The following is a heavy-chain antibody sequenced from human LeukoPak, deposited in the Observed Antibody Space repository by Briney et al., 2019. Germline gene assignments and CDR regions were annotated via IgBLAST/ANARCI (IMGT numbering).Heavy chain of an antibody. Sequence: SETLSLTCTVSGGSINSYYWSWIRQPPGKGLEWIGYIYYSGSTNYNPSLKSRVTISVDTSKNQFSLKLSSVTAADTAVYYCARTSSIAARYNWSDPWGQGTLVTVSS. D-gene: IGHD6-6*01. V-gene: IGHV4-59*12. CDR2: IYYSGST. J-gene: IGHJ5*02. CDR1: GGSINSYY. CDR3: ARTSSIAARYNWSDP.